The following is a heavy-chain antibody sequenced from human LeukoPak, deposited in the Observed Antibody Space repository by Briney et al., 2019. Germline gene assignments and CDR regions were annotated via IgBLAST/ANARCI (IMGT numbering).Heavy chain of an antibody. J-gene: IGHJ6*03. CDR2: IIPIFGTA. CDR1: GGTFSSYA. V-gene: IGHV1-69*06. Sequence: GASVKVSCKASGGTFSSYAISWVRQAPGQGIEWMGGIIPIFGTANYAQKFQGRVTITADKSTSTAYMELSSLRSDDTAVYYCARDSSYSSVMDVWGNGTTVTVSS. D-gene: IGHD2-15*01. CDR3: ARDSSYSSVMDV.